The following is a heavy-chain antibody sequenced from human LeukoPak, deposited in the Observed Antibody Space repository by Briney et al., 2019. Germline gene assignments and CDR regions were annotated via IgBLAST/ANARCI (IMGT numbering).Heavy chain of an antibody. J-gene: IGHJ5*02. CDR1: AGSIISYY. CDR2: INFRGSS. D-gene: IGHD1-26*01. CDR3: ARHLSGSYYKGPNWFDP. V-gene: IGHV4-59*08. Sequence: PSENLSLTCTVYAGSIISYYWSWLRQPPGKGLEWIGYINFRGSSNYNPPLKDRVAKSVDTPKNQFSLKLSSVTDADTAVYYCARHLSGSYYKGPNWFDPWGQGTLVTVSS.